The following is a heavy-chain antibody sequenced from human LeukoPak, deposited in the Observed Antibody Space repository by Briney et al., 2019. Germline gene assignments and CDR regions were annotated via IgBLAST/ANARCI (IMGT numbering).Heavy chain of an antibody. CDR3: ARGSGYSYVPLDY. V-gene: IGHV3-7*01. Sequence: PGGSLRLSCVVSGFTFSRSWMSWVRQAPGKGLEWVAKIKQDGSEKNYVDSVKGRFTISRDNAKNSLYLQMNSLRAEDTAVHYCARGSGYSYVPLDYWGQGTLVTVSS. D-gene: IGHD5-18*01. CDR1: GFTFSRSW. J-gene: IGHJ4*02. CDR2: IKQDGSEK.